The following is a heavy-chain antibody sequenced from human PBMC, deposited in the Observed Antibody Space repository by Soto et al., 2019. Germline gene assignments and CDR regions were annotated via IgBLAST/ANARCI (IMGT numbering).Heavy chain of an antibody. D-gene: IGHD4-17*01. CDR2: IYYSGST. V-gene: IGHV4-59*01. CDR3: ASSYGEYYFDY. J-gene: IGHJ4*02. Sequence: SETLSLTCTVSGGSISSYYWSWIRQPPGKGLEWIGYIYYSGSTNYNPSLKSRVTISVDTSKNQFSLKLSSVTAADTAVYYCASSYGEYYFDYWGQGTLVTVSS. CDR1: GGSISSYY.